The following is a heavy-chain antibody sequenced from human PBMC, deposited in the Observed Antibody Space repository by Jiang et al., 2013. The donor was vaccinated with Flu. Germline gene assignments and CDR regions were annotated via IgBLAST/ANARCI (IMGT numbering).Heavy chain of an antibody. J-gene: IGHJ4*02. CDR3: AGAGGLVTPNFDY. CDR1: GYSISSGYY. CDR2: SIIWEH. V-gene: IGHV4-38-2*02. D-gene: IGHD4-23*01. Sequence: PGLVKPSETLSLTCTVSGYSISSGYYWAGSGSPRKGWSGLGVSIIWEHLLXPSLKSRVTISVDTSKNQFSLKLSSVTAADTAVYYCAGAGGLVTPNFDYWGQGTLVTVSS.